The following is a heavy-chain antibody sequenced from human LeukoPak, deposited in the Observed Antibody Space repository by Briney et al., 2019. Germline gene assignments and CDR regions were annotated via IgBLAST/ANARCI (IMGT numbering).Heavy chain of an antibody. Sequence: GGSLRLSCAASGFTFSSYAMSWVRQAPGKGLEWVSGISGSADRTNYADSVKGRFTISRDNSKNTLYLQMNSLRAEDTAVYYCAKAYCGGDCTSPPSDYWGQGTLVTVSS. D-gene: IGHD2-21*02. CDR3: AKAYCGGDCTSPPSDY. CDR1: GFTFSSYA. V-gene: IGHV3-23*01. J-gene: IGHJ4*02. CDR2: ISGSADRT.